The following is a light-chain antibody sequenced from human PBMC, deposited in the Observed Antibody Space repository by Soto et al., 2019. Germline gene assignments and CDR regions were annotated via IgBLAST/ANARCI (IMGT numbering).Light chain of an antibody. V-gene: IGLV2-14*03. CDR3: SSYTRSSTGL. Sequence: QSALTQPASVSGSPGQSITISCTGTSGDVGAYNYVSWYQQYPGKAPELIIYEVSYRPSGVSNRFSGSKSRNTASLTISGLQAEXXADYYCSSYTRSSTGLFGGGTKLTVL. CDR2: EVS. J-gene: IGLJ3*02. CDR1: SGDVGAYNY.